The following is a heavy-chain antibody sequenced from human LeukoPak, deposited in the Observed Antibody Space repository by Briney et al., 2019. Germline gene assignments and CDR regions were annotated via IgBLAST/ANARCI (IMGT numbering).Heavy chain of an antibody. CDR1: GYRFTSYW. CDR3: ARHPEMATIFSYQY. Sequence: GESLKISCKGSGYRFTSYWIGWVRQMPGKGLEWTGIIYAGDSDTRYSPSFQGQVTISADKSSSTAYLQWSSLKASDTAMYYCARHPEMATIFSYQYWGQGTLVTVSS. J-gene: IGHJ4*02. CDR2: IYAGDSDT. D-gene: IGHD5-24*01. V-gene: IGHV5-51*01.